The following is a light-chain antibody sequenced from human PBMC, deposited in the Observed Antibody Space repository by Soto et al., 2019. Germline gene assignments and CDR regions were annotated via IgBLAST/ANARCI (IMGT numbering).Light chain of an antibody. J-gene: IGLJ3*02. CDR3: TSDVGNCIWV. CDR2: EVT. V-gene: IGLV2-8*01. CDR1: SSDVGAYNY. Sequence: QSALTQPPSASGSPGQSVTISCTGTSSDVGAYNYVSWYQQYPGKAPKLMIYEVTKRPSGVPDRVYGSKSGNTASLTVSGLQAEDEAEYYFTSDVGNCIWVLGGGTQVTVL.